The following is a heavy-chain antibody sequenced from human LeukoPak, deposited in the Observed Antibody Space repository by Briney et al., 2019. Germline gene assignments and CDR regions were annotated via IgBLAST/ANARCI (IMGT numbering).Heavy chain of an antibody. D-gene: IGHD4-17*01. CDR3: ARADYGDRTGVFDY. CDR2: IYYSGST. J-gene: IGHJ4*02. CDR1: GGSISSGDYY. V-gene: IGHV4-30-4*01. Sequence: SETLSLTCTVSGGSISSGDYYWSWIRQPPGKGLEWIGYIYYSGSTYYNPSLKSRVTISVDTSKNQFSLKLSSVTAADTAVYYCARADYGDRTGVFDYRGQGTLVTVSS.